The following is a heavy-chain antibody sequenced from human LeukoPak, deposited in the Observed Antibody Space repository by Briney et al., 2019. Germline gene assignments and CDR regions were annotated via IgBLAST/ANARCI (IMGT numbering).Heavy chain of an antibody. CDR2: ISAYNGNT. Sequence: ASVNVSCKASGYTFTSYGISWVRQAPGQGLEWMGWISAYNGNTNYAQKLQGRVTMTTDTSTSTAYMELRSLRSDDTAVYYCARVGESPYYDFWSGYRPDAFDIWGQGTMVTVSS. V-gene: IGHV1-18*01. CDR3: ARVGESPYYDFWSGYRPDAFDI. J-gene: IGHJ3*02. CDR1: GYTFTSYG. D-gene: IGHD3-3*01.